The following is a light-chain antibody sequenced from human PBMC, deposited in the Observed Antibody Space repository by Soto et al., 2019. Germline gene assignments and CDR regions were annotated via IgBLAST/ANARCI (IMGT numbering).Light chain of an antibody. CDR2: EVN. CDR3: SSYGGTYDYVV. Sequence: QSALTQPPSASGSPGQSVTISCTGTTSDVGGYNYVSWYQQHPGKAPKLMIYEVNQRPAGVPDRFSGSKSGNTASLTVSGLQAEDEADYYCSSYGGTYDYVVFGGGTKVTVL. J-gene: IGLJ2*01. V-gene: IGLV2-8*01. CDR1: TSDVGGYNY.